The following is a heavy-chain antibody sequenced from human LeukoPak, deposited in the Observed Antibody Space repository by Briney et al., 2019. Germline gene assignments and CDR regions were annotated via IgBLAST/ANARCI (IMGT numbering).Heavy chain of an antibody. V-gene: IGHV1-8*01. CDR2: MNPNSGNT. CDR3: ARALGYCSSTSCYTGFDP. D-gene: IGHD2-2*02. J-gene: IGHJ5*02. Sequence: ASVKVSCKVSGYTFTSYDINWVRQATGQGLEWMGWMNPNSGNTGYAQKFQGRVTMTRNTSISTAYMELSSLRSEDTAVYYCARALGYCSSTSCYTGFDPWGQGTLVTVSS. CDR1: GYTFTSYD.